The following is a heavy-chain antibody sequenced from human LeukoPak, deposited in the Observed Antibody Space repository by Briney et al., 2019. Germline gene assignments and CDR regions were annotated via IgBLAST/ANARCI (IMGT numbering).Heavy chain of an antibody. CDR3: ATQGTTLYGMDV. Sequence: GGSLRLSCAASGFTFSDYYMSWIRQAPGKGLEWVSYIRSSGSTVYYADSVKGRFTISRDNAKNSLYLQMNSLRAEDTAVYYCATQGTTLYGMDVWGQGTTVTVSS. V-gene: IGHV3-11*01. CDR2: IRSSGSTV. D-gene: IGHD1-1*01. J-gene: IGHJ6*02. CDR1: GFTFSDYY.